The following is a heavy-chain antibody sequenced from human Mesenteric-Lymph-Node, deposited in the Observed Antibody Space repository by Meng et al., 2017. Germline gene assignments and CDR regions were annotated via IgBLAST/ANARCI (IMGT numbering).Heavy chain of an antibody. CDR2: IYYSGST. V-gene: IGHV4-28*03. CDR1: GYSISSSNW. CDR3: ARVGWRQWSFDL. Sequence: QVQLQESGPGLVKPSDTLSLTCAVSGYSISSSNWWGWIRQPSGKGLEWIGHIYYSGSTSYNPSLKSRVTISVDTSNNQFSLKLSSVTAADTAVYYCARVGWRQWSFDLWGRGTLVTVSS. D-gene: IGHD5-18*01. J-gene: IGHJ2*01.